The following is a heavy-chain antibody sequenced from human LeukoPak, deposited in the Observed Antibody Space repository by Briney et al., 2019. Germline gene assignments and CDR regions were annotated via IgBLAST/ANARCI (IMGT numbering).Heavy chain of an antibody. Sequence: PGGSLRLSCAASGFTFNSAWMSWVRQAPGKGLEWVGRIKGKTAAGAPDYVASVKGRFTISRDDSKNTLFLQMNSLKTEDTAVYYCITGDYDFWSGFYSPNHYFDYWGQGTLATVSS. CDR1: GFTFNSAW. V-gene: IGHV3-15*01. CDR2: IKGKTAAGAP. D-gene: IGHD3-3*01. CDR3: ITGDYDFWSGFYSPNHYFDY. J-gene: IGHJ4*02.